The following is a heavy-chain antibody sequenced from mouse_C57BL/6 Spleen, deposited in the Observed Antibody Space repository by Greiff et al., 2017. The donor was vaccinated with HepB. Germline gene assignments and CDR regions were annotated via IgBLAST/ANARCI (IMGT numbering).Heavy chain of an antibody. D-gene: IGHD2-2*01. CDR3: ARGYDDYAMDY. CDR2: IYPGSGNT. J-gene: IGHJ4*01. CDR1: GYTFTDYY. V-gene: IGHV1-76*01. Sequence: QVHVKQSGAELVRPGASVKLSCKASGYTFTDYYINWVKQRPGQGLEWIARIYPGSGNTYYNEKFKGKATLTAEKSSSTAYMQLSSLTSEDSAVYFCARGYDDYAMDYWGQGTSVTVSS.